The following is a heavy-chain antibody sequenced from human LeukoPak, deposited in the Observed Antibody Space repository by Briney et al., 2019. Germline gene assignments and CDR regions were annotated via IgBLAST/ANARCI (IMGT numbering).Heavy chain of an antibody. Sequence: GASVKVSCKESGYTFSSYYMHWVRQAPGQGLEWVGLINPTGDSTNYAQNFRGRVTMTRDTSTSTVYMDLNSLRSEDTAVYYCAREASGGYFDYWGQGTLVTVSS. J-gene: IGHJ4*02. CDR1: GYTFSSYY. CDR2: INPTGDST. V-gene: IGHV1-46*01. D-gene: IGHD4-23*01. CDR3: AREASGGYFDY.